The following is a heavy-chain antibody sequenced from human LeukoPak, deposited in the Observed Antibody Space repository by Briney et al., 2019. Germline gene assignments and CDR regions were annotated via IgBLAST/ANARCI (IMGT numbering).Heavy chain of an antibody. D-gene: IGHD3/OR15-3a*01. J-gene: IGHJ4*02. CDR2: IYYSGNN. V-gene: IGHV4-39*01. Sequence: SETLSLTCTVSGVSISSSNSYWGWIRQPPERGLEWIVSIYYSGNNYYNACLKSQISISIDTTKNQFSLRLTSVTAADTAVYYCARQTGSGLFILPGGQGTLVTVSP. CDR1: GVSISSSNSY. CDR3: ARQTGSGLFILP.